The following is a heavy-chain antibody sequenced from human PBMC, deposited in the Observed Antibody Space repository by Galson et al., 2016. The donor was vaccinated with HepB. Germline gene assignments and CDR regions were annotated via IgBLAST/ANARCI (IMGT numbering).Heavy chain of an antibody. CDR2: VSHDGSDK. D-gene: IGHD2-2*01. V-gene: IGHV3-30*04. CDR1: RFTFSSYT. J-gene: IGHJ3*02. CDR3: ARARGRYVRDAFDI. Sequence: SLRLSCAASRFTFSSYTMYWVRQAPGKGLEWVAVVSHDGSDKYHANSVKGRFTISRDSSKNTLYLEMNSLRTDDTAVYYCARARGRYVRDAFDIWGQGTMVTVSS.